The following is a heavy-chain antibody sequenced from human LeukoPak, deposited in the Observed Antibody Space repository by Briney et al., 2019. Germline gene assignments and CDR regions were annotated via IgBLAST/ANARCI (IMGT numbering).Heavy chain of an antibody. J-gene: IGHJ4*02. CDR2: INPYNGNT. CDR3: AKALDYWYFDY. CDR1: GYSFTSYG. D-gene: IGHD2/OR15-2a*01. V-gene: IGHV1-18*01. Sequence: ASVKVSCKASGYSFTSYGITWVRQAPGQGLEWMGWINPYNGNTNYAQKLQGRVTMTTDTSTSTAYMDLRSLRSDDTAVYYCAKALDYWYFDYWGQGTLVTVSS.